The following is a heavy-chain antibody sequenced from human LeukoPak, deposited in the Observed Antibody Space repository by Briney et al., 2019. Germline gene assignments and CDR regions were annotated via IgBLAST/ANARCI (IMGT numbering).Heavy chain of an antibody. CDR2: IYSSGGT. CDR1: GGSINNYY. Sequence: SETLSLTCTVSGGSINNYYWSWMRQPAGEGLEWIGRIYSSGGTNYNPSLKSRVTMSVDTPKNQFSLKLSSVTAADTAIYYCARSPRDSNWLDYWGQGTLVTVSS. J-gene: IGHJ4*02. V-gene: IGHV4-4*07. CDR3: ARSPRDSNWLDY. D-gene: IGHD4-11*01.